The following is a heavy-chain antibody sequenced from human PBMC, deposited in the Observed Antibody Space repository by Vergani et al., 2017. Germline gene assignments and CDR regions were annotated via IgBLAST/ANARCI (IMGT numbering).Heavy chain of an antibody. Sequence: EVQLVESGGGLVKPGGSLRLSCAASGFTFSNAWMSWVRQAPGKGMEWVGPSKSKTDGGTTDYAAPVKGRFNISRDDSKNTLYLQMNSLKTEDPAVYYCTTASLPDSPFEGYRSSPHDYWGQGTLVTVSS. CDR3: TTASLPDSPFEGYRSSPHDY. CDR2: SKSKTDGGTT. V-gene: IGHV3-15*01. D-gene: IGHD6-13*01. CDR1: GFTFSNAW. J-gene: IGHJ4*02.